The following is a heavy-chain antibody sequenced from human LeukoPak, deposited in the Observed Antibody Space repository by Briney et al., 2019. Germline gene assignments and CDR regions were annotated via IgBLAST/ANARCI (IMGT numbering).Heavy chain of an antibody. Sequence: SETLSLTCTVSGDSISSYYWSWIRQPPGKGLGWIGYIYYSGSTNYNPSLKSRVTISVDTSKNQLSLKLSSVTAADTAVYYCARVRSGYYYFDYWGQGTLVTVSS. J-gene: IGHJ4*02. D-gene: IGHD3-22*01. CDR1: GDSISSYY. V-gene: IGHV4-59*01. CDR3: ARVRSGYYYFDY. CDR2: IYYSGST.